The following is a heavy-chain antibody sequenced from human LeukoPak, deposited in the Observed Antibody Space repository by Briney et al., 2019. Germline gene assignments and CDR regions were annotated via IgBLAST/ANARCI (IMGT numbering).Heavy chain of an antibody. Sequence: SGESLKISCKGSGYSFTSYWISWVRQMPGKGLEWMGRIDPSDSYTNYSPSFQGHVTISVDKSISTAYLQWSSLKASDTAMYYCARLPLRLTGYYRFPLDYWGQGTLVTASS. D-gene: IGHD3-9*01. V-gene: IGHV5-10-1*01. J-gene: IGHJ4*02. CDR2: IDPSDSYT. CDR3: ARLPLRLTGYYRFPLDY. CDR1: GYSFTSYW.